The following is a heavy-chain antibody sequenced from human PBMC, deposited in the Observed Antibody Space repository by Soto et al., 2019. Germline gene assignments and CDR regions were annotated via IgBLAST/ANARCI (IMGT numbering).Heavy chain of an antibody. CDR2: IYHSGST. V-gene: IGHV4-30-2*01. J-gene: IGHJ4*02. CDR1: GGSISSGGYS. CDR3: ARDKITGLFDY. D-gene: IGHD2-8*02. Sequence: PSETLSLTCAVSGGSISSGGYSWSWIRQPPGKGLEWIGYIYHSGSTYYNPSLKSRVTISVDRSKNQFSLRLGSVTAADTAVYYCARDKITGLFDYWGQGTLVTVSS.